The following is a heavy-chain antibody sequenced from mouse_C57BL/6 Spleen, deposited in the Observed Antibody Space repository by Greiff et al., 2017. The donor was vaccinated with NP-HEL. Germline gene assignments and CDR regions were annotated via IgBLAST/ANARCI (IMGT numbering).Heavy chain of an antibody. V-gene: IGHV5-4*03. CDR3: ARALLRGYAMDY. J-gene: IGHJ4*01. CDR2: ISDGGSYT. Sequence: EVKVVESGGGLVKPGGSLKLSCAASGFTFSSYAMSWVRQTPEKRLEWVATISDGGSYTYYPDNVKGRFTISRDNAKNNLYLQMSHLKSEDTAMYYCARALLRGYAMDYWGQGTSVTVSS. CDR1: GFTFSSYA. D-gene: IGHD1-1*01.